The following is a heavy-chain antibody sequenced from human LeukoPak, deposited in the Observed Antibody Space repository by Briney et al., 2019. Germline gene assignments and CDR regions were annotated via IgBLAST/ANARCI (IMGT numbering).Heavy chain of an antibody. J-gene: IGHJ6*03. CDR2: ITPIFGTT. Sequence: SVRLSCKASGGTFSSYAISWVRQAPGQGLEWMGGITPIFGTTNYAQKVQGRVTITTDKSTSTAYMELSSPRSEDTAVYYCARLAGANYYYYYMDVWGKGTTVTVSS. CDR1: GGTFSSYA. V-gene: IGHV1-69*05. D-gene: IGHD6-19*01. CDR3: ARLAGANYYYYYMDV.